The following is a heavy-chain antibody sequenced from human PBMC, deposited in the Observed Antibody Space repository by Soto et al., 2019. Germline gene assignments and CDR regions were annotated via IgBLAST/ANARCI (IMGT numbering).Heavy chain of an antibody. V-gene: IGHV4-39*07. CDR1: GGSISRSSYY. Sequence: LSLTCTVSGGSISRSSYYWGWIRQPPGKGLEWIGSIYYSGRTNYNPSLKSRVTISVDTSKNQFSLKLSSVTAADTAVYYCARGYCSSTSCYIWDNWFDPWGQGTLVTVSS. CDR3: ARGYCSSTSCYIWDNWFDP. CDR2: IYYSGRT. J-gene: IGHJ5*02. D-gene: IGHD2-2*02.